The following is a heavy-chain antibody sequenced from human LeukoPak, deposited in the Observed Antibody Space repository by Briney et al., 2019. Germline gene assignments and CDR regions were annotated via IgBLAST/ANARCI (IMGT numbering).Heavy chain of an antibody. J-gene: IGHJ6*03. D-gene: IGHD4-17*01. CDR2: ISGSGGRT. CDR3: ANDYGDYLYYYMDV. V-gene: IGHV3-23*01. CDR1: GFTFSSYA. Sequence: GGSLRLSCEASGFTFSSYAMSWVRQAPGKGLEWVSAISGSGGRTYYADSVKGRFTISRDNSKNTLYLQMNSLRAEDTAVYYCANDYGDYLYYYMDVWGKGTTVTVSS.